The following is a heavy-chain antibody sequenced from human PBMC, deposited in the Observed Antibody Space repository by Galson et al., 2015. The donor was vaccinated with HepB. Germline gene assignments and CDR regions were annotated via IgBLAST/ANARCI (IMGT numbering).Heavy chain of an antibody. CDR3: ARSPPGPMVRLRFDP. CDR2: IDPSDSET. CDR1: GYSFTSYW. V-gene: IGHV5-10-1*01. D-gene: IGHD2-8*01. Sequence: QSGAEVKKPGESLRISCKGSGYSFTSYWIIWVRQMPGKGLEWMGSIDPSDSETNYSPSFQGHVTISADKSINTAYLQWSSLKASDTAMYYCARSPPGPMVRLRFDPWGQGTLVIVSS. J-gene: IGHJ5*02.